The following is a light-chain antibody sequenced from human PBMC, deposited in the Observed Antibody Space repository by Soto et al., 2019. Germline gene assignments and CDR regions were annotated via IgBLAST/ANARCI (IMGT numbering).Light chain of an antibody. CDR2: FGS. Sequence: DIVMTQSSVSLPVTPGEPATISCRSRQSLLHSNGYNYLDWYLQKPGQSPQLLIYFGSKRASGVPDSFSGCVSGTDFTLKISRVDAEDVGVYYCMQGLPTPPTFGGGTRVEIK. CDR1: QSLLHSNGYNY. CDR3: MQGLPTPPT. V-gene: IGKV2-28*01. J-gene: IGKJ4*01.